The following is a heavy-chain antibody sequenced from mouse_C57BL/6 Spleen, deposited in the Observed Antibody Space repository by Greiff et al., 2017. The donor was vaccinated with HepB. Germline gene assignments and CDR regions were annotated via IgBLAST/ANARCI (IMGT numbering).Heavy chain of an antibody. Sequence: QVQLQQPGAELVKPGASVKLSCKASGYTFTSYWMHWVKQRPGQGLEWIGMIHPNSGSTNYNEKFKSKATLTVDKSSSTAYMQLRSLTSEDSAVYYCARPAYYSLFDYWGQGTTLTVSS. V-gene: IGHV1-64*01. CDR3: ARPAYYSLFDY. J-gene: IGHJ2*01. D-gene: IGHD2-12*01. CDR2: IHPNSGST. CDR1: GYTFTSYW.